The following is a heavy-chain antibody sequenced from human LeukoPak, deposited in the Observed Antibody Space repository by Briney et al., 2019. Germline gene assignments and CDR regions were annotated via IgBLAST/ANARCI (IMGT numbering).Heavy chain of an antibody. D-gene: IGHD7-27*01. CDR3: ARDRSWGSQCYFDC. J-gene: IGHJ4*02. Sequence: QPGGSLRLSCAASGFTFSSSAMNWVRQAPGKGLEWVSAISSNGGSTYYADSVKGRFTISRDNSKNTLYLQMDSLRAEDTAVYYCARDRSWGSQCYFDCWGQGTLVTVSS. CDR1: GFTFSSSA. CDR2: ISSNGGST. V-gene: IGHV3-23*01.